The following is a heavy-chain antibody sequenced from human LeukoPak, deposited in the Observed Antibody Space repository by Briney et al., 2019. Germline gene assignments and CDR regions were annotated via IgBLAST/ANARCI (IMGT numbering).Heavy chain of an antibody. Sequence: SVKVSCKASGGTFSSYAISWVRQAPGQGLEWMGGIIPIFGTANYAQKFQGRVTITADKSTSTAYMELSSLRSEDTAVYYCARDCGSVVGAIGGYYFDYWGQGTLVTVSS. CDR3: ARDCGSVVGAIGGYYFDY. CDR2: IIPIFGTA. J-gene: IGHJ4*02. CDR1: GGTFSSYA. D-gene: IGHD1-26*01. V-gene: IGHV1-69*06.